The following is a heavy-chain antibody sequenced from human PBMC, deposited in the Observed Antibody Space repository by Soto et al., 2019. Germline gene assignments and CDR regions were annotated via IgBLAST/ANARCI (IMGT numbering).Heavy chain of an antibody. CDR3: AKLLGSNGWFAP. V-gene: IGHV3-9*01. CDR2: ISWNSGSI. J-gene: IGHJ5*02. Sequence: EVQLVESGGGLVQPGRSLRLSCAASGFSFDDYVMHWVRQAPGKGLEWVSGISWNSGSIGYAASVEGRFTISRDNAKNSLYLQMNSLRAEDTALYYCAKLLGSNGWFAPWGQGTLVTVSS. D-gene: IGHD6-25*01. CDR1: GFSFDDYV.